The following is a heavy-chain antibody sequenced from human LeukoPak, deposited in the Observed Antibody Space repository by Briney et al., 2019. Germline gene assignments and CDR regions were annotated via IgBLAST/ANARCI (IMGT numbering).Heavy chain of an antibody. CDR1: GFTFSSYW. D-gene: IGHD1-26*01. V-gene: IGHV3-74*01. CDR2: IKTDGSRT. CDR3: AKDRSPLVGANIAFDI. J-gene: IGHJ3*02. Sequence: GGSLRLSCAASGFTFSSYWMHWVREAPGKRLVWVSRIKTDGSRTSHADSVKGRFTISRDNAKNTLYLQMNSLRAEDMALYYCAKDRSPLVGANIAFDIWGQGTMVTVSS.